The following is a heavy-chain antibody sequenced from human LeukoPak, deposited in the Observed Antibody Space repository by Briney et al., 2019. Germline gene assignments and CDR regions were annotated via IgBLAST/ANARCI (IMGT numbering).Heavy chain of an antibody. V-gene: IGHV1-46*01. Sequence: ASVKVSCKASGYTFTSYYMHWVRQAPGQGLEWMGIINPSGGSTSYAQKFQGRVTMTRDTSTSTVYMELSSLRSEDTAVYYCARDLDRALTYHYDSRSYYYYYGMDVWGQGTTVTVSS. CDR2: INPSGGST. CDR3: ARDLDRALTYHYDSRSYYYYYGMDV. D-gene: IGHD3-22*01. CDR1: GYTFTSYY. J-gene: IGHJ6*02.